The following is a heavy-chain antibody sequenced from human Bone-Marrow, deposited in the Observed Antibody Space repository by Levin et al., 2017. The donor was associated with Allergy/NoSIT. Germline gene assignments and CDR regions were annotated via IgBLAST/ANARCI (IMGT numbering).Heavy chain of an antibody. CDR1: GGTFSSYA. J-gene: IGHJ3*02. Sequence: KISCKASGGTFSSYAISWVRQAPGQGLEWMGGIIPIFGTANYAQKFQGRVTITADESTSTAYMELSSLRSEDTAVYYCATLGGIVVVPAATHGAFDIWGQGTMVTVSS. D-gene: IGHD2-2*01. CDR3: ATLGGIVVVPAATHGAFDI. CDR2: IIPIFGTA. V-gene: IGHV1-69*01.